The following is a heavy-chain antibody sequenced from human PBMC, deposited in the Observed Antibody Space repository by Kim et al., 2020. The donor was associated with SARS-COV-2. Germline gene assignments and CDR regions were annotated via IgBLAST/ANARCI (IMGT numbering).Heavy chain of an antibody. V-gene: IGHV4-59*01. Sequence: SNPSPKGRVTLSVDTSKNQFSLKLSSVTAADTAVYYCARDTVGAYGYFDYWGQGTLVTVSS. CDR3: ARDTVGAYGYFDY. D-gene: IGHD1-26*01. J-gene: IGHJ4*02.